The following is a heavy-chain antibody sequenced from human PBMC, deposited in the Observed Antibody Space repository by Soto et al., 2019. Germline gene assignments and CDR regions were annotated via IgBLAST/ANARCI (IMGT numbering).Heavy chain of an antibody. CDR3: AKSPSRAPYGMDV. J-gene: IGHJ6*02. CDR2: FSGSGGNI. V-gene: IGHV3-23*01. D-gene: IGHD6-6*01. Sequence: EVQLLESGGGLVQPGGSLRLSCVASGFTFSTHAMSWVRQAPGKGLEWVSTFSGSGGNIYYAESVKGRLTISRDDSKKTVYLEMSSLRVEDTAVYYCAKSPSRAPYGMDVWGQGTTVTVSS. CDR1: GFTFSTHA.